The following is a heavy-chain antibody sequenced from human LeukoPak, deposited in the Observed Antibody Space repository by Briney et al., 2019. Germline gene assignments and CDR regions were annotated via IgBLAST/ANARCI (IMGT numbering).Heavy chain of an antibody. CDR3: ARDTVNGPFVISLDL. D-gene: IGHD2-8*01. J-gene: IGHJ5*02. Sequence: QPGGSLRLSCAASGFSLRSSEMNWVRQAPGKWPEWVAHINSADNVEYYTDSVRGRFTMSRDNAKDLLYLHLNSLRDEDTAVYYCARDTVNGPFVISLDLWGQGVLVTVSS. CDR1: GFSLRSSE. CDR2: INSADNVE. V-gene: IGHV3-48*03.